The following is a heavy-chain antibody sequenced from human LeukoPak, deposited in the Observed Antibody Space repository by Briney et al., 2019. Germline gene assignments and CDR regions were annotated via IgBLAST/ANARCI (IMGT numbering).Heavy chain of an antibody. D-gene: IGHD5-24*01. J-gene: IGHJ5*02. CDR1: GYTFTNYY. V-gene: IGHV1-46*01. CDR3: ARDEATGWFDP. Sequence: EASVKVSCKASGYTFTNYYMHWVRQAPGQGLEWMGILNPSSGSTAYAQKFQGRVTMTRDTSTSTAYMELSSLRSEDTAVYYCARDEATGWFDPWGQGTLVIVFS. CDR2: LNPSSGST.